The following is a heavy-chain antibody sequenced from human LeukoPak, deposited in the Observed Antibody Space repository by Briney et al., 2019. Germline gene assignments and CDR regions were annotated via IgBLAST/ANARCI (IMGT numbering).Heavy chain of an antibody. CDR1: GYTFTKYY. CDR2: INPGGDNT. Sequence: AASVKVSCKASGYTFTKYYIHWVRQAPGQGLEWMGLINPGGDNTNYAQNFQGRVTMTRDTSTSTVYMELSSLRSEDTAVYYCARDPNGVSTYYYDSSGLGYFDYWGQGTLVTVSS. D-gene: IGHD3-22*01. V-gene: IGHV1-46*01. CDR3: ARDPNGVSTYYYDSSGLGYFDY. J-gene: IGHJ4*02.